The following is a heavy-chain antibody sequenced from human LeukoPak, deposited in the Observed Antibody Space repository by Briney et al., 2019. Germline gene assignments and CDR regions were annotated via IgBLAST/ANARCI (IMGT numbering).Heavy chain of an antibody. D-gene: IGHD5-18*01. CDR3: ARAPDGDTLYDY. Sequence: PSETLSLTCTVSGGSVSSGSYYWSWIRQPPGKGLEWIGYIYYSGSTNYNPSLKSRVTISVDTSKNQFSLKLSSVTAADTAVYYCARAPDGDTLYDYWGQGTLVTASS. V-gene: IGHV4-61*01. J-gene: IGHJ4*02. CDR2: IYYSGST. CDR1: GGSVSSGSYY.